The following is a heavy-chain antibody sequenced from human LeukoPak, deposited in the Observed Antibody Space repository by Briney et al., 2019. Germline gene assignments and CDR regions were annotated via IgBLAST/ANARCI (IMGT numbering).Heavy chain of an antibody. CDR2: IDYSGAT. J-gene: IGHJ4*02. CDR3: ARVGSYCFEY. D-gene: IGHD3-10*01. CDR1: GGSISSSSAY. Sequence: SETLSLTCTVSGGSISSSSAYWGWIRQPPGKGLEWIGYIDYSGATNYNPSLKSRVTMSVDTSKHQFSLKLSSVTAADTAVYYCARVGSYCFEYWGQGTLVTVSS. V-gene: IGHV4-61*05.